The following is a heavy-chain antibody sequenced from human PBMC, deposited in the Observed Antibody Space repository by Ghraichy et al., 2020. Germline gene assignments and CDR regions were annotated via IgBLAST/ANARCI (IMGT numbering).Heavy chain of an antibody. Sequence: GGSLRLSCAASGFTFSSYAMSWVRQAPGKGLEWVSAISGSGGSTYYADSVKGRFTISRDNSKNTLYLQMNSLRAEDTAVYYCAKDFEGGDWNLPFDYWGQGTLVTVSS. J-gene: IGHJ4*02. CDR3: AKDFEGGDWNLPFDY. CDR1: GFTFSSYA. D-gene: IGHD1-7*01. V-gene: IGHV3-23*01. CDR2: ISGSGGST.